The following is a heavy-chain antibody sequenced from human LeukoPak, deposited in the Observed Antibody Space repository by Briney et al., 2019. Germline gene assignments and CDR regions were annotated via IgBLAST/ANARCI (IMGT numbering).Heavy chain of an antibody. CDR2: ISANGAST. CDR1: GFTFSSYA. D-gene: IGHD3-10*01. J-gene: IGHJ4*02. V-gene: IGHV3-23*01. CDR3: TKVYGSGSYYFPDY. Sequence: GGYLSLSCAASGFTFSSYAMGWVRPGPGKGLEWVSAISANGASTYHADSVKGRFTISRDNSENTLYLHMNSLRAEDTAVYYCTKVYGSGSYYFPDYWGQGTLVTVSS.